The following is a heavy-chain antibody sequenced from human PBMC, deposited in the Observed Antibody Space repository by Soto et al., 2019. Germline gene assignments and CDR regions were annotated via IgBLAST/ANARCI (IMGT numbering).Heavy chain of an antibody. Sequence: QLQLQESGPGLVKPSETLSLTCTVSGGSISSSSYYWGWIRQPPGKGLEWIGSIYYSGSTYYNPSLKSRVTISVDTSKNPFSLKLSSVTAADTAVYYCARHRPVVVVPAANNWFDPWGQGTLVTVSS. J-gene: IGHJ5*02. D-gene: IGHD2-2*01. CDR1: GGSISSSSYY. V-gene: IGHV4-39*01. CDR3: ARHRPVVVVPAANNWFDP. CDR2: IYYSGST.